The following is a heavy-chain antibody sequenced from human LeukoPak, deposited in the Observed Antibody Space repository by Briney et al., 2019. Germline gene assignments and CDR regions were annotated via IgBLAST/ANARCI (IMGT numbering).Heavy chain of an antibody. Sequence: SETLSLTCAVYGGSFSGYYWSWIRQPPGKGLEWIGEINHSGSTNYNPSLKSRVTISVDTSKNQFSLKLSSVTAADTAVYYCARLYGDYGGWFDPWGQGTLVTVSS. J-gene: IGHJ5*02. CDR2: INHSGST. CDR1: GGSFSGYY. V-gene: IGHV4-34*01. CDR3: ARLYGDYGGWFDP. D-gene: IGHD4-17*01.